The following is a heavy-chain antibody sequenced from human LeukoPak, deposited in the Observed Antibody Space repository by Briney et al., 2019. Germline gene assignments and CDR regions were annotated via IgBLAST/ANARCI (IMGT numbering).Heavy chain of an antibody. Sequence: PGGSLRLSCAASGFTFNNYWMSWVRQAPGKGLEWAANINQDGSEKYYVDSVKGRFIISRDNAKNSLDLQMNSLRVEDTAVYYCARRLLTGYYEFWGQGTLVTVSS. D-gene: IGHD3-9*01. V-gene: IGHV3-7*01. CDR3: ARRLLTGYYEF. CDR1: GFTFNNYW. J-gene: IGHJ4*02. CDR2: INQDGSEK.